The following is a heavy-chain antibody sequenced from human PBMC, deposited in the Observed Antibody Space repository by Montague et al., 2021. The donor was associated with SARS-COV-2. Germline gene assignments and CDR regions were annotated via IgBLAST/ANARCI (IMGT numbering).Heavy chain of an antibody. J-gene: IGHJ6*02. V-gene: IGHV3-30-3*01. D-gene: IGHD3-9*01. CDR1: GFTFSSYP. CDR3: ARDHQFYDVLTADFPSNYYHNYYGMDV. Sequence: SHRLSWSASGFTFSSYPMHWVRQAPGKGLEWVAVISYDETYKYYADSVKGRFTISRDNSKNTLYLQLNSLRAEDTAVYFCARDHQFYDVLTADFPSNYYHNYYGMDVWGQGTTVTVSS. CDR2: ISYDETYK.